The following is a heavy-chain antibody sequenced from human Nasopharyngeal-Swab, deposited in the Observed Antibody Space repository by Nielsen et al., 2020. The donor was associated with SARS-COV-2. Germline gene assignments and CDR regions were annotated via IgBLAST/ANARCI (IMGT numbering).Heavy chain of an antibody. J-gene: IGHJ4*02. CDR3: ARDDSSNYDFWSGYYTSFDY. CDR2: ISAYNGNT. D-gene: IGHD3-3*01. CDR1: GYTFTSYG. V-gene: IGHV1-18*01. Sequence: AVKVSCKASGYTFTSYGISWVRQAPGQGLEWMGWISAYNGNTNYAQKLQGRVTMTTDTSTSTAYMELRSLRSADTAVYYCARDDSSNYDFWSGYYTSFDYWGQGTLVTVSS.